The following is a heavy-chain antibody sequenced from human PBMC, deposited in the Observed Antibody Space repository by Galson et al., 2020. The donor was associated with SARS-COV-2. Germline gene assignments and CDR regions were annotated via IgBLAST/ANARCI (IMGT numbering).Heavy chain of an antibody. J-gene: IGHJ6*02. CDR2: VRTKTYNFAT. V-gene: IGHV3-73*01. CDR1: GFTFSGST. Sequence: GESLKISCAASGFTFSGSTIHWVRQASGKGLEWVGRVRTKTYNFATAYAASMKGRFSISRDDSENTAYLQMNSLEIEDTAVYYCTRQTRSRYGATSDNYYYYGMDVWGRGTTVTVSS. CDR3: TRQTRSRYGATSDNYYYYGMDV. D-gene: IGHD1-26*01.